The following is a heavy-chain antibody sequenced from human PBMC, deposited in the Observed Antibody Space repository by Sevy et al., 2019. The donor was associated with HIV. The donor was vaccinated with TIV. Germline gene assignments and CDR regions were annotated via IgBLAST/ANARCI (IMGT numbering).Heavy chain of an antibody. J-gene: IGHJ4*02. CDR2: INHIGST. D-gene: IGHD3-3*01. Sequence: SETLSLTCAVYGGSFSGFSWPWIRQPPGKGLEWIGEINHIGSTTYNPSLKSRVTISVDTSKNQFSLQLSSVTAADTAVYYCARGQWELYYWGQGIQVTVSS. CDR3: ARGQWELYY. V-gene: IGHV4-34*01. CDR1: GGSFSGFS.